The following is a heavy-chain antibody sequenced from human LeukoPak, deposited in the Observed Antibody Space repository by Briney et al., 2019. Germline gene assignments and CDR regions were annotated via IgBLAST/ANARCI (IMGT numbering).Heavy chain of an antibody. CDR1: GFTFSSHW. V-gene: IGHV3-7*03. CDR3: ARGGQYSPY. D-gene: IGHD5-18*01. J-gene: IGHJ4*02. CDR2: IKEDGSEK. Sequence: GGSLRLSCAASGFTFSSHWMTWVRQAPGKGLVWVANIKEDGSEKHSVDSVKGRFTISRDNAKNSLYLQMTSLRGEDTAVYYCARGGQYSPYWGQGTLVTVSS.